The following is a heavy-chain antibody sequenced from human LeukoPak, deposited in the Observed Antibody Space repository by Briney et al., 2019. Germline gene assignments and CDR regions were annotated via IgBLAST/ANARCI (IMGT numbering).Heavy chain of an antibody. CDR2: INHSGSN. Sequence: SETLSLTCGIYGGSFRGNFWSWIRQMPGKGLEWIGEINHSGSNNYNPSLKSRVTISVDTSKNQFSLKLTSVTAADTAVYYCAQGRGGWLQLRGYYDYMDVWGKGTTVTVSS. CDR1: GGSFRGNF. J-gene: IGHJ6*03. D-gene: IGHD5-24*01. CDR3: AQGRGGWLQLRGYYDYMDV. V-gene: IGHV4-34*01.